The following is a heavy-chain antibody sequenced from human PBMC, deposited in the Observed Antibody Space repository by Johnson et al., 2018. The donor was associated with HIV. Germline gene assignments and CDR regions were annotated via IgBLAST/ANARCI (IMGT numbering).Heavy chain of an antibody. V-gene: IGHV3-23*04. D-gene: IGHD1-26*01. CDR2: ISGSGGRT. CDR3: AREGSVGATIFTMFDAFDI. CDR1: GFTFRNYA. Sequence: VQLVESGGDLVQPGGSLRLSCAASGFTFRNYAMSWVRQAPGKGLEWVSAISGSGGRTNYADSVKGRFTISRDNAKNSLYLQMNSLRAEDTAVYYCAREGSVGATIFTMFDAFDIWGQGTMVTVSS. J-gene: IGHJ3*02.